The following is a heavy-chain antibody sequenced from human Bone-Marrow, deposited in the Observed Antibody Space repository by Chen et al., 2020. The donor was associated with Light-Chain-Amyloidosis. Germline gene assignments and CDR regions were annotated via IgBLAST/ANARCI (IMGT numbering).Heavy chain of an antibody. J-gene: IGHJ6*03. CDR2: INWNGGST. Sequence: EQLVESGGSVVQPGRSLRLSCAASGFTSDEYGMSWVRQAPGKGLEWVSGINWNGGSTGYADSVKGRFTISRDNAKNSLYLQTNSLRAEDTALYYCARSSSWYGYYYYMDVWGKGTTVTVSS. CDR1: GFTSDEYG. CDR3: ARSSSWYGYYYYMDV. V-gene: IGHV3-20*04. D-gene: IGHD6-13*01.